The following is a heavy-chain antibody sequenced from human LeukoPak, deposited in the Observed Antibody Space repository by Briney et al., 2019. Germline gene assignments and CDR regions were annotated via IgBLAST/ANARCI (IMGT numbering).Heavy chain of an antibody. D-gene: IGHD3-10*01. Sequence: SETLSLTCTVSGGSISSYYWSWIRQPAGKGLEWIGRIYTSGSTNYNPSLKSRVTMSVDTSKNQFSLKLSSVTAADTAVYCCARGGDYYGSGSYYWFDPWGQGTLVTVSS. CDR3: ARGGDYYGSGSYYWFDP. J-gene: IGHJ5*02. V-gene: IGHV4-4*07. CDR1: GGSISSYY. CDR2: IYTSGST.